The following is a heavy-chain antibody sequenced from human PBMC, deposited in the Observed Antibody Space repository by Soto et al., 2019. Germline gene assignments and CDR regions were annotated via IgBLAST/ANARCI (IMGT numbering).Heavy chain of an antibody. CDR2: ISYDGSNN. V-gene: IGHV3-30*18. CDR3: AKDIVKYTYGACDY. Sequence: LRLSCSASTLTVSLYGIQWVRQAPGKGLDWVAFISYDGSNNYHADSVKGRFTISRDNSKNTLYLQLNSLRTEDTAVYYCAKDIVKYTYGACDYWGQGVLVTVSS. D-gene: IGHD5-18*01. CDR1: TLTVSLYG. J-gene: IGHJ4*02.